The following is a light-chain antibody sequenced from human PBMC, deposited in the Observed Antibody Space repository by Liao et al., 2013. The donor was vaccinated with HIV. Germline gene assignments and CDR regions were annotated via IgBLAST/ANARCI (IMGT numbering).Light chain of an antibody. CDR3: QAWDNSTAI. V-gene: IGLV3-1*01. Sequence: SYEVTQPPSVSVSPGQTASITCSGDKLGNKHAYWYQQKPGQSPVLVIYQDNKRLSKIPERFSGSNSGNTATLTISGTQAVDEADYYCQAWDNSTAIFGGGTKLTVL. CDR1: KLGNKH. J-gene: IGLJ2*01. CDR2: QDN.